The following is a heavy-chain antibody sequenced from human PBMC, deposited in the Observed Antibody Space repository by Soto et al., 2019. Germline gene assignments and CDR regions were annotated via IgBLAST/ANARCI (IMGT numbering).Heavy chain of an antibody. V-gene: IGHV3-30*18. Sequence: QVQLVESGGGVVQPGRSLRLSCAASGFTFSSYGMHWVRQAPGKGLEWVAVIAYGGTNEYYADSVKARFTISRDNSKNTLYLQMNSLRAEDTAVYYCAKGYDYGDYGVDPWGQGTLVTVSS. CDR3: AKGYDYGDYGVDP. D-gene: IGHD4-17*01. CDR2: IAYGGTNE. J-gene: IGHJ5*02. CDR1: GFTFSSYG.